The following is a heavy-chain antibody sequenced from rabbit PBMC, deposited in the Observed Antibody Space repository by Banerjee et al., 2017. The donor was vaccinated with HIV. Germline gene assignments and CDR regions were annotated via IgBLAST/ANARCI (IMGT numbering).Heavy chain of an antibody. CDR3: ARDEQASGGYVFNL. V-gene: IGHV1S45*01. CDR2: IYPGVGSV. J-gene: IGHJ4*01. Sequence: QEQLEESGGDLVKPGASLTLTCKASGFSFSNKYVMCWVRQAPGKGLEWIACIYPGVGSVYYARWAKGRFTISKTSSTTVTLQMTSLTAADTATYFCARDEQASGGYVFNLWGPGTLVTVS. D-gene: IGHD1-1*01. CDR1: GFSFSNKYV.